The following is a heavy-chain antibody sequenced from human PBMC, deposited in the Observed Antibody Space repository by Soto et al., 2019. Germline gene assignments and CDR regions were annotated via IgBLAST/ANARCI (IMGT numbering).Heavy chain of an antibody. D-gene: IGHD3-16*01. CDR1: GDSVSSNSAA. CDR2: TYYRSKWYN. V-gene: IGHV6-1*01. Sequence: SQTLSLTCAISGDSVSSNSAAWNWIRQSPSRGLEWLGRTYYRSKWYNDYAVSAKSRITINPDTSKNQFSLQLNSVTPEDTAVYYCARDRHTRGDYVWGSSSAFDIWGQGTMVTVSS. J-gene: IGHJ3*02. CDR3: ARDRHTRGDYVWGSSSAFDI.